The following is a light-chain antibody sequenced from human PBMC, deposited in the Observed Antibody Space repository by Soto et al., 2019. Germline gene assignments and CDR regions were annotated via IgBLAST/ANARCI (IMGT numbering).Light chain of an antibody. Sequence: ETLLTQSPATLSVSPGERVTLSCRASQSVRDNLAWYQQKPGQAPRLLIYGASTRAPGIPDRFSGNGFGTEFSLTISSLQSEDFAVYYCQQHNDWPPSTFGQGTKLDIK. J-gene: IGKJ2*01. CDR1: QSVRDN. CDR2: GAS. V-gene: IGKV3-15*01. CDR3: QQHNDWPPST.